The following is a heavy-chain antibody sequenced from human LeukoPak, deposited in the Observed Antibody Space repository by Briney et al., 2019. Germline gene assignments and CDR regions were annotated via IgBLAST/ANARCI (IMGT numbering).Heavy chain of an antibody. Sequence: GGSLRLSCAASGFTFSSYNMHWVRQAPGKGLEWISYITGSHSTMYYADSVQGRFTISRDNSKNSLYLHMNSLRAEDTAMYYCARARSGRYYHNWGQGTLVTVSS. CDR3: ARARSGRYYHN. CDR2: ITGSHSTM. CDR1: GFTFSSYN. V-gene: IGHV3-48*01. J-gene: IGHJ4*02. D-gene: IGHD6-19*01.